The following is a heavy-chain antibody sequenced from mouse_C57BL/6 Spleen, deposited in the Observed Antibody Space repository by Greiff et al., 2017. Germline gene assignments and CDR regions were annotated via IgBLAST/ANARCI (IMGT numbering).Heavy chain of an antibody. CDR2: IYPGDGDT. J-gene: IGHJ1*03. D-gene: IGHD2-9*01. CDR1: GYAFSSYW. V-gene: IGHV1-80*01. Sequence: VKLMASGAELVKPGASVKISCKASGYAFSSYWMNWVKQRPGKGLEWIGQIYPGDGDTNYNGKFKGKDTLTADKSSSTAYMQLSSLTSEDSAVYFCASPYYGSSSYWYFDVWGTGTTVTVSS. CDR3: ASPYYGSSSYWYFDV.